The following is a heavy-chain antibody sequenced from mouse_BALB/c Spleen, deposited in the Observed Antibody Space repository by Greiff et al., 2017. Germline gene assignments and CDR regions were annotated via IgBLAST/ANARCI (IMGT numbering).Heavy chain of an antibody. CDR3: AFYYYGSSPWFAY. CDR2: IDPANGNT. CDR1: GFNIKDTY. V-gene: IGHV14-3*02. D-gene: IGHD1-1*01. Sequence: VHVKQSGAELVKPGASVKLSCTASGFNIKDTYMHWVKQRPEQGLEWIGRIDPANGNTKYDPKFQGKATITADTSSNTAYLQLSSLTSEDTAVYYCAFYYYGSSPWFAYWGQGTLVTVSA. J-gene: IGHJ3*01.